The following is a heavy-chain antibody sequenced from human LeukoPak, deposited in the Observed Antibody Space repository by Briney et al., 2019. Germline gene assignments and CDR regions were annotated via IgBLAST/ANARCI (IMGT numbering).Heavy chain of an antibody. V-gene: IGHV3-66*01. Sequence: GGSLRLSCAASGFTVSSNYMSWVRQAPGKGLEWVSVIYSGGSTYYADSVKGRFTISRDNSKNTLYLQMNGLRAEDTAVYYCARDRTMVRGVPAFDYWGQGTLVTVSS. CDR3: ARDRTMVRGVPAFDY. CDR1: GFTVSSNY. J-gene: IGHJ4*02. CDR2: IYSGGST. D-gene: IGHD3-10*01.